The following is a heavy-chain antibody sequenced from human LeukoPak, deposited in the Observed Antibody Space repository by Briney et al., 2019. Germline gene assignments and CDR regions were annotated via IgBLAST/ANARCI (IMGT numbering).Heavy chain of an antibody. CDR1: GFTVSSNY. CDR3: ARGATSSGFSLFGFDP. J-gene: IGHJ5*02. CDR2: IYSGGST. D-gene: IGHD6-19*01. Sequence: GGSLRLSCAASGFTVSSNYMSWVRQAPGKGLEWVSVIYSGGSTYYADSVKGRFTISRDNSKNTLYLQMNSLRAKDTAVYYCARGATSSGFSLFGFDPWGQGTLVTVSS. V-gene: IGHV3-53*01.